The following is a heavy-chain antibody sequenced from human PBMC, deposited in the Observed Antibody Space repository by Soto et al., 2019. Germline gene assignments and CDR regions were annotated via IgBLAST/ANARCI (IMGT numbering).Heavy chain of an antibody. D-gene: IGHD5-12*01. V-gene: IGHV3-48*03. CDR2: ISSSGSTI. J-gene: IGHJ6*02. CDR3: ARGMATITPYYYYGMDV. CDR1: GXTFSSYE. Sequence: LRLSCAASGXTFSSYEMNWVRQAPGKGLEWVSYISSSGSTIYYADSVKGRFTISRDNAKNSLYLQMNSLRAEDTAVYYCARGMATITPYYYYGMDVWGQGTTVTVSS.